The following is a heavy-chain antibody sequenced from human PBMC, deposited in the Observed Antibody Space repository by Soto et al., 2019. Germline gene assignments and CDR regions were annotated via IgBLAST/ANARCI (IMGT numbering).Heavy chain of an antibody. V-gene: IGHV3-66*04. D-gene: IGHD1-26*01. CDR2: IYSGGNT. Sequence: EVQLVESGGGLVQPGGSLRLSCAASGFTVSSSYRGWVRQAPGKGLEWVSSIYSGGNTDYAASVRGRFTLSTDNSKDTLYLQMNSITVDDTAMYYCARHVGFYWYFDLWGRGTLVTVSS. CDR3: ARHVGFYWYFDL. CDR1: GFTVSSSY. J-gene: IGHJ2*01.